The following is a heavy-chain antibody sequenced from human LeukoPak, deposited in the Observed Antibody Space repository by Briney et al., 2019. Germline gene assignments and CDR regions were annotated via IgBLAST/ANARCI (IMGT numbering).Heavy chain of an antibody. D-gene: IGHD3-22*01. CDR3: RIDTNYCESIGSPRPALNDY. CDR2: ISRSSSDI. CDR1: GFTFSTHR. V-gene: IGHV3-21*04. J-gene: IGHJ4*02. Sequence: GGSLRLSCAASGFTFSTHRMNWVRQAPGKGLEWVSSISRSSSDIDYVDSVKGRFTISRDNAKSSLYLQMNSLRAEDTAVYYCRIDTNYCESIGSPRPALNDYWGEGTLVTVST.